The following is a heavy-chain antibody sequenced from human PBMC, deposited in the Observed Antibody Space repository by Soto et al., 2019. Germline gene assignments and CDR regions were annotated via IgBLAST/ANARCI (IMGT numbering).Heavy chain of an antibody. CDR2: INSDGSIT. CDR3: ERVGATNWN. Sequence: PRGSLRLSCAASGFTFSGYWMHWVRQVPGKGLVWVSRINSDGSITGYADSVKGRFTISRENAKNTLYLQMSNLRVEDTAVYLCERVGATNWNWGQGT. J-gene: IGHJ4*02. V-gene: IGHV3-74*01. CDR1: GFTFSGYW. D-gene: IGHD1-26*01.